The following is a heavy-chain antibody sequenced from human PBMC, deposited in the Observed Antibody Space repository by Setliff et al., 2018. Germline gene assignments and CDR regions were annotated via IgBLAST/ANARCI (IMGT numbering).Heavy chain of an antibody. CDR3: ARVFTILGVGAYYFDS. Sequence: GGSLRLSCAASGFTFSSYWMSWVRQAPGKGLEWVANIKQDGSEIYSVDSVKGRFTFSRDNAKNSLYLQMNSLRAEDTAVYYCARVFTILGVGAYYFDSWGQGTLVTVSS. V-gene: IGHV3-7*01. D-gene: IGHD3-3*01. J-gene: IGHJ4*02. CDR1: GFTFSSYW. CDR2: IKQDGSEI.